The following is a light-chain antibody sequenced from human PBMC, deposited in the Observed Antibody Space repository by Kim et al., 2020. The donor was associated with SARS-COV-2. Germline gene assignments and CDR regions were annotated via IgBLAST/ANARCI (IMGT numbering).Light chain of an antibody. CDR3: QLYNTYPMP. CDR2: GAS. CDR1: QGFGNA. Sequence: AIQLTQSPSSLSASAGDRVTITCRASQGFGNALAWYQQKPGKSPNLLIYGASNMEKWVPSRFSGSGSGTEFTLTINSLQPEDSATYFCQLYNTYPMPFGQGTRLEIK. V-gene: IGKV1-13*02. J-gene: IGKJ5*01.